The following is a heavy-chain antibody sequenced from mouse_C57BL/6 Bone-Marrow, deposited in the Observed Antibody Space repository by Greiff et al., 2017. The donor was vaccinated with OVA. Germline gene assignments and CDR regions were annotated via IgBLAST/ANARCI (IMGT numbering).Heavy chain of an antibody. V-gene: IGHV1-50*01. D-gene: IGHD2-5*01. J-gene: IGHJ4*01. CDR1: GYTFTSYW. CDR2: IDPSDSYT. Sequence: QVQLQQSGAELVKPGASVKLSCKASGYTFTSYWMQWVKQRPGQGLEWIGEIDPSDSYTNYNQKFKGKATLTVDTSSSTAYMQLSSLTSEDSAVYYCARDYSNYLHAMDYWGQGTSVTVSS. CDR3: ARDYSNYLHAMDY.